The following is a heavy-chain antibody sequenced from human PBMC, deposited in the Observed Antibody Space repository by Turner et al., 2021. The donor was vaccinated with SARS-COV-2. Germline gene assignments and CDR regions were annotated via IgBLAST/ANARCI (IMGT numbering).Heavy chain of an antibody. Sequence: VQLVESGGGLVKPGGSLRLSCAASGFTFSSYSMNWVRQAPGKGLEWVSSISSSSSFIYYPDSVKGRFTISRDNAKNSLYLQMNSLRAEDTAVYYCARAEEHSREWLVPKIPFDIWGQGTMVTVSS. D-gene: IGHD6-19*01. CDR1: GFTFSSYS. V-gene: IGHV3-21*01. CDR2: ISSSSSFI. CDR3: ARAEEHSREWLVPKIPFDI. J-gene: IGHJ3*02.